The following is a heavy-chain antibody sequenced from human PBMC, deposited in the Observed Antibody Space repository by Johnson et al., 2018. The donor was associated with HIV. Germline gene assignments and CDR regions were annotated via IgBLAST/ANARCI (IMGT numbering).Heavy chain of an antibody. CDR3: ARVAALYDAFDI. J-gene: IGHJ3*02. CDR2: IYSGGST. D-gene: IGHD2-15*01. CDR1: GFSFSDYY. V-gene: IGHV3-66*02. Sequence: VQLVESGGGLVKPGGSLRLSCAASGFSFSDYYMSWIRQAPGKGLEWVSVIYSGGSTYYADSVKGRFTISRDNSKNTLYLQMNSLRAEDTAVYYCARVAALYDAFDIWGQGTMVTVSS.